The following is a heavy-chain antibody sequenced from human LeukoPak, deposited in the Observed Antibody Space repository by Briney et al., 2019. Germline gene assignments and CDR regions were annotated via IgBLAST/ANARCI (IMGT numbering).Heavy chain of an antibody. CDR2: IHGDGSYT. CDR1: GFTFSSYW. Sequence: GGSLRLSCAASGFTFSSYWMHWVRQTPGKGLVWVSRIHGDGSYTSYADSVKGRFTISRDNAKNTLYLQMNSLRAEDTGVYYCASGYGDFYYLESWGQGTPVTVS. J-gene: IGHJ4*02. V-gene: IGHV3-74*01. D-gene: IGHD4-17*01. CDR3: ASGYGDFYYLES.